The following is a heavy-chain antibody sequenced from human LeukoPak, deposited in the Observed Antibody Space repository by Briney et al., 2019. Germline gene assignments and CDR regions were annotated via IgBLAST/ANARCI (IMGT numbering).Heavy chain of an antibody. J-gene: IGHJ1*01. D-gene: IGHD3-10*02. V-gene: IGHV3-23*01. CDR3: AKDMSSNSPGRAEYFQH. Sequence: GGSLRLSCAASGFTFSSYAMSWVRQAPGKGLEWVSAISGSGGSTYYADSVKGRFTISRDNSKNTLYLQMNSLRAEDTAVYYCAKDMSSNSPGRAEYFQHWGQGTLVTVSS. CDR2: ISGSGGST. CDR1: GFTFSSYA.